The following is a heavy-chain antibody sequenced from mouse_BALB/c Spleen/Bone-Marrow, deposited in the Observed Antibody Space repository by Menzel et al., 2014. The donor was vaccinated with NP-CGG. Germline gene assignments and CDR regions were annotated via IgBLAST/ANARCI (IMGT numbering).Heavy chain of an antibody. CDR1: GYTFTSYY. V-gene: IGHV1S56*01. CDR3: ARGEVPSFYATDY. Sequence: QVQLQQSGPELVKPGASVRISCKASGYTFTSYYIHWVKQRPGQGLEWIGWIYPGNVNTKYNEKFKGKATLTADKSSSTAYMQLSSLTSEDSAVYFCARGEVPSFYATDYWGQGTSATVSS. J-gene: IGHJ4*01. CDR2: IYPGNVNT. D-gene: IGHD2-14*01.